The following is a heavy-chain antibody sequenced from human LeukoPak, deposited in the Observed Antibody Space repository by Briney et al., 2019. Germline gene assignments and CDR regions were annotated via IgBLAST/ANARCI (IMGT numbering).Heavy chain of an antibody. CDR2: ISAYNGYT. D-gene: IGHD4-17*01. CDR3: ARDLSYGDYPDAFDI. J-gene: IGHJ3*02. V-gene: IGHV1-18*01. CDR1: GYTFTNYG. Sequence: ASVKVSCKASGYTFTNYGFSWVRQAPGQGLEWMGWISAYNGYTDYAQRLQFRVTMTTDTSTSTAYMELRSLRSDDTAVYYCARDLSYGDYPDAFDIWGQGTMVTVSS.